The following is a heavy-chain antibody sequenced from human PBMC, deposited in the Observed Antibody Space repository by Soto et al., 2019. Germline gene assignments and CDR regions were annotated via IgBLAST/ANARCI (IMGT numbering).Heavy chain of an antibody. CDR2: ISYDGSNK. CDR1: GFTFSSYG. Sequence: GGSLRLSCAASGFTFSSYGMHWVRQAPGKGLEWVAVISYDGSNKYYADSVKGRFTISRDNSKNTLYLQMNSLRAEDTAVYYCAKDPISFAFPPFGLNSYYYYMDVWGKGTTVTVSS. J-gene: IGHJ6*03. CDR3: AKDPISFAFPPFGLNSYYYYMDV. V-gene: IGHV3-30*18. D-gene: IGHD2-2*01.